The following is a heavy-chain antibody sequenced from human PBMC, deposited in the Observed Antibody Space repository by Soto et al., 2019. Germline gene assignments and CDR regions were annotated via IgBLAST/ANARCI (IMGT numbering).Heavy chain of an antibody. CDR1: GYTFTSNG. CDR2: ISPYTGNT. J-gene: IGHJ4*02. V-gene: IGHV1-18*01. D-gene: IGHD1-26*01. Sequence: QVQLVQSGAEVKKPGASVKVSCKASGYTFTSNGVTWVRQAPGQGLEWMGWISPYTGNTDYALKLQGRVTMTTDTSTSTAYMELRGLRSDDTAVYYCARDRKWELGSGADYWGQGTLVTVSS. CDR3: ARDRKWELGSGADY.